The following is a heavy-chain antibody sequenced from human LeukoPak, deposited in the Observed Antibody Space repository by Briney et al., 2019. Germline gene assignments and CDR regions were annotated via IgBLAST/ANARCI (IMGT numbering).Heavy chain of an antibody. Sequence: GASVKVSCKASGYTFTSYDINWVRQATGQGLEWMGWMNPNSGNTGYAQKFQGRVTITRNTSISTAYMELSSLRSEDTAVYYCARGRRGYSYGLPGRKLYYYYMDVWGKGTTVTVSS. CDR1: GYTFTSYD. D-gene: IGHD5-18*01. J-gene: IGHJ6*03. CDR3: ARGRRGYSYGLPGRKLYYYYMDV. V-gene: IGHV1-8*03. CDR2: MNPNSGNT.